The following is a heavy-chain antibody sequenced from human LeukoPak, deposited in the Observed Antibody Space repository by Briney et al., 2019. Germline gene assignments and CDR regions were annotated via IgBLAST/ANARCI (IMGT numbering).Heavy chain of an antibody. J-gene: IGHJ4*02. Sequence: GGSLRLSCAASGFTFSSYAMSWVRQAPGKGLEWVSAISGSGGSTYYADSVKGRFTISRDNSKNTLYLQMNSLRAEDTAVYYCARGRRTTIFGVVIAYYFDYWGQGTLVTVSS. CDR2: ISGSGGST. CDR3: ARGRRTTIFGVVIAYYFDY. D-gene: IGHD3-3*01. CDR1: GFTFSSYA. V-gene: IGHV3-23*01.